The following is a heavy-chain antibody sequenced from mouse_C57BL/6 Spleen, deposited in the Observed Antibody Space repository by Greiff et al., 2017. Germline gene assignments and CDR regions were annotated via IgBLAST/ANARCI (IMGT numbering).Heavy chain of an antibody. CDR2: ISYDGSN. CDR1: GYSITSGYY. D-gene: IGHD2-4*01. Sequence: EVHLVESGPGLVKPSQSLSLTCSVTGYSITSGYYWNWIRQFPGNKLEWMGYISYDGSNNYNPSLKNRISITRDTSKNQFFLKLKSVTTEDTATYDCAREGDYDYDGSPFDYWGQGTTLTVSS. J-gene: IGHJ2*01. V-gene: IGHV3-6*01. CDR3: AREGDYDYDGSPFDY.